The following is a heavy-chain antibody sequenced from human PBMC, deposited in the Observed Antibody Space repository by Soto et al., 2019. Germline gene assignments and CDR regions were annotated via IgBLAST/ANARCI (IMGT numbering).Heavy chain of an antibody. CDR3: ARDGTEGDRRTYYYYYGMDV. Sequence: QVQLVQSGAEVKKPGASVKVSCKASGYTFTSYGISWVRQAPGQGLEWMGWISAYNGNTNYAQKLQGRVTMTTDTSTSTAYMELRSLGSDDTAVYYCARDGTEGDRRTYYYYYGMDVWGQGTTVTVSS. CDR2: ISAYNGNT. D-gene: IGHD3-16*01. CDR1: GYTFTSYG. J-gene: IGHJ6*02. V-gene: IGHV1-18*01.